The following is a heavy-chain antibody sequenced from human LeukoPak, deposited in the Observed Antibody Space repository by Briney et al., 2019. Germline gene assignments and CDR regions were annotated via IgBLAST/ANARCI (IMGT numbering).Heavy chain of an antibody. J-gene: IGHJ6*02. CDR1: GGSISSYY. Sequence: PSETLSLTCTVSGGSISSYYWGWIRQPPGKGLEWIGYIYYSGSTNYNPSLKSRVTISVDTSKDQFSLKLSSVTAADTAVYYCARGGIAAAQGLGMDVWGQGTTVTVSS. D-gene: IGHD6-13*01. CDR2: IYYSGST. CDR3: ARGGIAAAQGLGMDV. V-gene: IGHV4-59*01.